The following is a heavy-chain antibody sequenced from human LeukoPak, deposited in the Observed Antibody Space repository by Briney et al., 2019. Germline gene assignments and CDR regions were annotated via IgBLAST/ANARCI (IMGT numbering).Heavy chain of an antibody. CDR2: MKQDGSEK. V-gene: IGHV3-7*03. CDR3: AKDHTRYYYDSSGPTFGY. D-gene: IGHD3-22*01. CDR1: GFTFSSYW. J-gene: IGHJ4*02. Sequence: GGSLRLCCAASGFTFSSYWISWVRQAPGKGLEWVASMKQDGSEKQYVDSVKGRFTISRGNAKNSLYLQMNSLRVEDTAVYYCAKDHTRYYYDSSGPTFGYWGQGTLVTVSS.